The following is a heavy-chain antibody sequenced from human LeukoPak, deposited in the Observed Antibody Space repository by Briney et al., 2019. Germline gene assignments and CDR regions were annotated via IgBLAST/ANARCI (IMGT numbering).Heavy chain of an antibody. D-gene: IGHD6-13*01. V-gene: IGHV3-23*01. J-gene: IGHJ3*02. CDR2: ISGSGGST. Sequence: GGTLRLSCAASGFTFSSYGMSWVRQAPGKGLEWVSAISGSGGSTYYADSVKGRFTISRDNSKNTLYLQMNSLRAGDTAVYYCAKDGVYSSSWTLNDAFDIWGQGTMVTVSS. CDR3: AKDGVYSSSWTLNDAFDI. CDR1: GFTFSSYG.